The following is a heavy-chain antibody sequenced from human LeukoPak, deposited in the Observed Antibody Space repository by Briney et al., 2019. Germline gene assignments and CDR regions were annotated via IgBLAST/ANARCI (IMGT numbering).Heavy chain of an antibody. V-gene: IGHV4-61*02. CDR1: GGSISSGSYY. CDR2: IYTSGST. CDR3: ARDGYSSGWAFDP. J-gene: IGHJ5*02. Sequence: SETLSLTCTVSGGSISSGSYYWSWIRQPAGKGLEWIGRIYTSGSTKYNPSLKSRVTISIDTSKNQFSLKLGSVTATDTAVYYCARDGYSSGWAFDPWGQGTLVTVSS. D-gene: IGHD6-19*01.